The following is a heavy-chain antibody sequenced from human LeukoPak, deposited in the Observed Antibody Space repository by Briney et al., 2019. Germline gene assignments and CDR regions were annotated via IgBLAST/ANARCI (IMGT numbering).Heavy chain of an antibody. CDR1: GFTVSSNY. CDR3: ARAWTSGSYLFFDY. J-gene: IGHJ4*02. D-gene: IGHD1-26*01. CDR2: IYSGGST. Sequence: GGSLRLSCAASGFTVSSNYMSWVRQAPGKGLEWVSVIYSGGSTYYADPVKGRFTISRDNSKNTLYLQMNSLRAEDTAVYYCARAWTSGSYLFFDYWGQGTLVTVSS. V-gene: IGHV3-66*02.